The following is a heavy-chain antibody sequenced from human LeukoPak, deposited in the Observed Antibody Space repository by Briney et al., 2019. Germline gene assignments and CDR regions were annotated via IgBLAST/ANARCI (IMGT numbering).Heavy chain of an antibody. Sequence: PSQTLSLTCTVSGGSISSGSYYWSWIRQPAGKGLEWIGRISTSGSTNYNPSLKSRVTISVDTSKTHFSLKLSSVTAADTAVYYCAKLKCYHSSAYETDYGGEGALVTVSS. V-gene: IGHV4-61*02. J-gene: IGHJ4*02. CDR1: GGSISSGSYY. CDR2: ISTSGST. CDR3: AKLKCYHSSAYETDY. D-gene: IGHD3-22*01.